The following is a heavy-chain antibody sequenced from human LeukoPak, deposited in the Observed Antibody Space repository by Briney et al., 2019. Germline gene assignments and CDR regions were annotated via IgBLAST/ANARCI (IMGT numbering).Heavy chain of an antibody. CDR2: ISGSGGST. J-gene: IGHJ4*02. CDR3: AKSLDYSSSWYVGY. Sequence: GGSLRLSCAASGFTFSSYAMSWVRQARGKGLDWVSAISGSGGSTYYADSVKGRFTISRDNSKNTLYLQMNSLRAEDTAVYYCAKSLDYSSSWYVGYWGQGTLVTVSS. CDR1: GFTFSSYA. D-gene: IGHD6-13*01. V-gene: IGHV3-23*01.